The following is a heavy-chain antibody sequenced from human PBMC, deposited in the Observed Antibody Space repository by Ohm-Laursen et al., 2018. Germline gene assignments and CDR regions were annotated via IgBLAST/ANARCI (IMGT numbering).Heavy chain of an antibody. CDR2: FDPEDGET. V-gene: IGHV1-24*01. CDR1: GNTLTELS. Sequence: GSSVKVSCKVSGNTLTELSMHWVRQAPGKGLEWMGGFDPEDGETIYAQKFQGRVTMTEDTSTDTAYMELSSLRSEDTAVYYCATALGGAEYVLDYWGQGTLVTVSS. CDR3: ATALGGAEYVLDY. J-gene: IGHJ4*02. D-gene: IGHD3-16*01.